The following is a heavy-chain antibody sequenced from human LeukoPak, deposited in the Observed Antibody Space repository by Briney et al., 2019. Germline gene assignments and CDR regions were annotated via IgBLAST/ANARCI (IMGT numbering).Heavy chain of an antibody. CDR3: ARHTGGFNEFFDY. Sequence: LRLSCAASGFTFSSYAMSWVRQDPGKGLEWIGSIYYSGSTYYNPSLKSRVTISVDTSKNQFSLKLSSVTAADTAVYYCARHTGGFNEFFDYWGQGTLVTVST. D-gene: IGHD2-8*02. V-gene: IGHV4-30-2*03. CDR2: IYYSGST. J-gene: IGHJ4*02. CDR1: GFTFSSYA.